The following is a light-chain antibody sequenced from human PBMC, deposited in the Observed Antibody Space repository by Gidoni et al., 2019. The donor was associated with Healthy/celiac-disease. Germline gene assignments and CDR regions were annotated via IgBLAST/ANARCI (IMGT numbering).Light chain of an antibody. Sequence: NFMLTTPNSVSESPGKTVTISCTRSSGSIARNYVQWYQQRPGSSPTTVIYEVNQRPSGVPDRFSGSSDSSSNSASLTISGLKTEDEADYYCQSYDSSNWVFGGGTKLTVL. J-gene: IGLJ3*02. V-gene: IGLV6-57*01. CDR2: EVN. CDR1: SGSIARNY. CDR3: QSYDSSNWV.